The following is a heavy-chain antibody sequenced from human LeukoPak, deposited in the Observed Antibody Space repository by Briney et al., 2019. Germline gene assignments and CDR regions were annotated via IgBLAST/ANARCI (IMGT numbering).Heavy chain of an antibody. CDR3: ARAGDDYGGNTPPKAFDY. V-gene: IGHV1-46*01. D-gene: IGHD4-23*01. Sequence: GASVKVSCKASGYTFTSYYMHWVRQAPGQGLEWMGIINPSGGSTSYAQKFQGRVTMTRDMSTSTVYMELSSLRSEDTAVYYCARAGDDYGGNTPPKAFDYWGQGTLATVSS. CDR1: GYTFTSYY. CDR2: INPSGGST. J-gene: IGHJ4*02.